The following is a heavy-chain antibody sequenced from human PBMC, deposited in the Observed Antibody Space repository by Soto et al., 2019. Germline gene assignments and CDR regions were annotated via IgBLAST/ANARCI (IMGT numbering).Heavy chain of an antibody. CDR3: AKDLLRPGRAYGMDV. D-gene: IGHD6-25*01. V-gene: IGHV3-30*18. CDR1: GLTCSSYG. J-gene: IGHJ6*02. Sequence: QVQLVESGGGVVQPGRSLRLSCAASGLTCSSYGMHWVRQAPSKGLEWVAVISYDGSNKYYADSVKGRFTISRDNSKNTLYLQMNSLRAEDTAVYYCAKDLLRPGRAYGMDVWGQGTTATVSS. CDR2: ISYDGSNK.